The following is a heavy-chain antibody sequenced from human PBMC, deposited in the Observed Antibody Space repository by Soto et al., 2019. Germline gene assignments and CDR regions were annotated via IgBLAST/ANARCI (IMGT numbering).Heavy chain of an antibody. CDR3: AKAPGADTAADAFDI. Sequence: GGSLRLSCAASGFTFSSYGMHWVRQAPGKGLEWVAVISYDGSNKYYADSVKGRFTISRDNSKNTLYLQMNSLRAEDTAVYYCAKAPGADTAADAFDIWGQGTMVTVSS. J-gene: IGHJ3*02. D-gene: IGHD5-18*01. CDR2: ISYDGSNK. CDR1: GFTFSSYG. V-gene: IGHV3-30*18.